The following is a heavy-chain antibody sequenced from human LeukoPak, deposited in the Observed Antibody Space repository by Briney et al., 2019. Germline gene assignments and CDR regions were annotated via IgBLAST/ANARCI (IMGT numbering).Heavy chain of an antibody. D-gene: IGHD2-15*01. CDR3: AKVFPGGYCSGGSCPTNFDY. CDR2: ISGSGGST. CDR1: GFTFSSYA. V-gene: IGHV3-23*01. Sequence: GGSLRLSCAASGFTFSSYAMSWVRQAPGKGLEWVSAISGSGGSTYYADSVKGRFTISRDNSENTLYLQMNSLRAEDTAVYYCAKVFPGGYCSGGSCPTNFDYWGQGTLVTVSS. J-gene: IGHJ4*02.